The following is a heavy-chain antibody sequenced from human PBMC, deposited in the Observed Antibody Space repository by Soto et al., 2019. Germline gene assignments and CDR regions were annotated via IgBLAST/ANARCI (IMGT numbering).Heavy chain of an antibody. CDR3: ARGEPNWNDAGGVDYYYGMDV. CDR1: GGTFSSYA. V-gene: IGHV1-69*13. CDR2: IIPIFGTA. J-gene: IGHJ6*02. Sequence: EASVKVSCKASGGTFSSYAISWVRQAPGQGLEWMGGIIPIFGTANYAQKFQGRVTITADESTSTAYMELSSLRSEDTAVYYCARGEPNWNDAGGVDYYYGMDVWGQGTTVTVAS. D-gene: IGHD1-1*01.